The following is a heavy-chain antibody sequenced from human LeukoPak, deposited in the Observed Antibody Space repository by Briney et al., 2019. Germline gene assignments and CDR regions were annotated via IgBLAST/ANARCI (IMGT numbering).Heavy chain of an antibody. J-gene: IGHJ4*02. Sequence: ASVKVSCKASGYTFTSYGISWVRQAPGQGLEWMGGIIPIFGTANYAQKFQGRVTITADESTSTAYMELSSLRSEDTAVYYCANWVTTVTPTLSGYFDYWGQGTLVTVSS. V-gene: IGHV1-69*13. CDR1: GYTFTSYG. CDR3: ANWVTTVTPTLSGYFDY. CDR2: IIPIFGTA. D-gene: IGHD4-17*01.